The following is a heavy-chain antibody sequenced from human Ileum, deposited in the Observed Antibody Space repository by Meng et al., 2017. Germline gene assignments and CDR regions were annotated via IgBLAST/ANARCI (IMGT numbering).Heavy chain of an antibody. J-gene: IGHJ4*02. CDR3: ARERADIVASHGDH. V-gene: IGHV4-39*07. CDR2: IYYSGST. CDR1: GASIRRCGYY. Sequence: DPGLVTPSETLSLSCPGAGASIRRCGYYRGWTRRPPGKGLEWIGAIYYSGSTYYSPSLKSRVTISVDTSKNQFSLKLSPVTAADTAVYYCARERADIVASHGDHWGQGTLVTVSS. D-gene: IGHD5-12*01.